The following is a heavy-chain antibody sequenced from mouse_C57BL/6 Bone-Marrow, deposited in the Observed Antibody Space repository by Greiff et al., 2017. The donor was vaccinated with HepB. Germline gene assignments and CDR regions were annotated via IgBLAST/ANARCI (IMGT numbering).Heavy chain of an antibody. D-gene: IGHD2-12*01. CDR2: IDPSDSYT. CDR3: ARCYNFDV. CDR1: GYTFTSYW. Sequence: QVQLKQPGAELVRPGTSVKLSCKASGYTFTSYWMHWVKQRPGQGLEWIGVIDPSDSYTNYNQKFKGKATLTVDTSSSTAYMQLSSLTSEDSAVYYCARCYNFDVWGTGTTVTVSS. J-gene: IGHJ1*03. V-gene: IGHV1-59*01.